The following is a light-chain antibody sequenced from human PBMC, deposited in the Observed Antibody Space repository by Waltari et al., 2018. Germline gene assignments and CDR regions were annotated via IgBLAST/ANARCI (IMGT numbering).Light chain of an antibody. CDR2: DAS. J-gene: IGKJ3*01. CDR1: QTISTY. Sequence: DIQMTPSPSSLSASVGDRVTITCRASQTISTYLTWYQQKPGKAPKLLIYDASNLQGGVPSRFSGSGSGTDFTLTISSLQPEDSATYYCQQSYGPPPITFGPGTKVAVK. CDR3: QQSYGPPPIT. V-gene: IGKV1-39*01.